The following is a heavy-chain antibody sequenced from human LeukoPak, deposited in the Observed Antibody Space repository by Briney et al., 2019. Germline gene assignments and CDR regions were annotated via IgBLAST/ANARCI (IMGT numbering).Heavy chain of an antibody. D-gene: IGHD3-22*01. Sequence: ETLSLTCAVYGGSFSGYYWSWIRQPPGKGLEWIGEINHSGSTNYNPSLKSRVTISVDTSKNQFSLKLSSVTAADTAVYYCAAGYYDSSGAPLNWFDPWGQGTLVTVSS. CDR1: GGSFSGYY. CDR3: AAGYYDSSGAPLNWFDP. V-gene: IGHV4-34*01. J-gene: IGHJ5*02. CDR2: INHSGST.